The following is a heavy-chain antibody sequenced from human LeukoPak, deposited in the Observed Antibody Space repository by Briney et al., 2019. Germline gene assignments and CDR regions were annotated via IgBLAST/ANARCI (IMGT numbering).Heavy chain of an antibody. CDR2: FNVGHGNT. CDR3: ARGTGRSSYGDLID. V-gene: IGHV1-3*01. D-gene: IGHD4-17*01. J-gene: IGHJ4*02. Sequence: ASVKVSCKTSGYTFTTYAIHWVRQAPGDRLEWMGCFNVGHGNTEYSERFQGRVTITRDTSASTAYMELSSLRSEDTAVYYCARGTGRSSYGDLIDWGQGTLVTVSS. CDR1: GYTFTTYA.